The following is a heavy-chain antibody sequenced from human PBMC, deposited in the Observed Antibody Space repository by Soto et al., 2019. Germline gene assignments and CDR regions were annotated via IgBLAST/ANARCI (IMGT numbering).Heavy chain of an antibody. J-gene: IGHJ4*02. Sequence: SETLSLTCTVSGGSVSSGSYYWSWIRQPPWKGLEWIGYIYYSGSTNYNPSLKSRVTISVDTSKNQFSLKLSSVTAADTAVYYCARADVLRYFDWLPTHDYWGQGTLVTVSS. CDR1: GGSVSSGSYY. CDR3: ARADVLRYFDWLPTHDY. CDR2: IYYSGST. D-gene: IGHD3-9*01. V-gene: IGHV4-61*01.